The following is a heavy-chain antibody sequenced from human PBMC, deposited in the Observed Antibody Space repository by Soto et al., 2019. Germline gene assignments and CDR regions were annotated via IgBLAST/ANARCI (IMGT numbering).Heavy chain of an antibody. D-gene: IGHD1-26*01. J-gene: IGHJ4*02. CDR2: INPSGGST. V-gene: IGHV1-46*01. Sequence: QVQLVQSGAEVKKPGASVKVSCKASGYTFTSYYMHWVRQAPGQGLEWMGIINPSGGSTSYAQKFQGRVTMTRDTSTSTGYMELSSLRSEDTAVYYCARDSQYSGSYYVFDYWGQGTLVTVSS. CDR3: ARDSQYSGSYYVFDY. CDR1: GYTFTSYY.